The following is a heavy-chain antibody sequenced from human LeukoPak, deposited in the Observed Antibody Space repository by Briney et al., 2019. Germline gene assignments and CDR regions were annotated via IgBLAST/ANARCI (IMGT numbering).Heavy chain of an antibody. CDR3: VREDTPATANY. Sequence: GGSLRLSCAASGFNFANHAMSWVCQTPGKGLEWVSAISGGGDITYYADSVTGRFTISRDNSKDTLFLQMHSLRPGDTAVYYCVREDTPATANYWGQGTLVTISS. V-gene: IGHV3-23*01. CDR2: ISGGGDIT. J-gene: IGHJ4*02. D-gene: IGHD2-21*02. CDR1: GFNFANHA.